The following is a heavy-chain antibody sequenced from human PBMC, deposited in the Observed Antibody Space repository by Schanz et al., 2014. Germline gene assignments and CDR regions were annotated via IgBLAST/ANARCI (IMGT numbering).Heavy chain of an antibody. CDR1: GFTFSSYD. J-gene: IGHJ4*02. CDR2: LFHAGSKK. V-gene: IGHV3-30*03. CDR3: AREYHGDAPHLDY. Sequence: QVQLVESGGGVVQPGRSLRLSCVASGFTFSSYDVFWVRQAPGKGLEWVPILFHAGSKKFYADSVKGRFTVSRHNSKNTLYLQLNSLRAEDTAVYYCAREYHGDAPHLDYWGQGSLVTVSS. D-gene: IGHD2-2*01.